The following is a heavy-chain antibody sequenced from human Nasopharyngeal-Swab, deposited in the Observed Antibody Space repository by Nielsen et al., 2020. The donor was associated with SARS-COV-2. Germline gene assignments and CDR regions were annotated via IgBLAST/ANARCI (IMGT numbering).Heavy chain of an antibody. CDR2: ISYDGSNK. CDR3: AKNKAGGGDCYSCYYGMDV. J-gene: IGHJ6*02. D-gene: IGHD2-21*02. V-gene: IGHV3-30*18. Sequence: GGSLRLSCAASGFTFSSYGMHWVRQAPGKGLEWVAVISYDGSNKYYADSVKGRFTISRDNSKNTLYLQMNSLRAEGTAVYYCAKNKAGGGDCYSCYYGMDVWGQGTTVTVSS. CDR1: GFTFSSYG.